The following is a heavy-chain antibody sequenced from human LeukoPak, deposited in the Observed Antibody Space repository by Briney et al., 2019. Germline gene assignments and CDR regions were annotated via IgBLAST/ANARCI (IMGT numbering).Heavy chain of an antibody. CDR1: GYSISSGYY. CDR3: ASNTGTVFDY. Sequence: SETLSLTCTVSGYSISSGYYWGWIRQPPGKGLEWIGSIYHSGITYYNPSLKSRVTISVDTSKNQFSLNLTSVTAADTAVYYCASNTGTVFDYWGQGALVTVSS. D-gene: IGHD7-27*01. V-gene: IGHV4-38-2*02. J-gene: IGHJ4*02. CDR2: IYHSGIT.